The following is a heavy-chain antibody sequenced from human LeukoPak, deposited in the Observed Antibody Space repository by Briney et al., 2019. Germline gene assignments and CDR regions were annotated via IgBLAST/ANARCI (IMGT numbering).Heavy chain of an antibody. CDR2: ISSSSNTI. CDR1: GFTFRSHS. V-gene: IGHV3-48*01. D-gene: IGHD5-12*01. CDR3: ASSNPYSGYDSTNNY. Sequence: GGSLRLSCAASGFTFRSHSMTWVRQAPGKGLEWVSYISSSSNTIYYADSVKGRFTISRDNAKNLLYLQMNSLRAAETAVYYCASSNPYSGYDSTNNYWGQGTLVTVSS. J-gene: IGHJ4*02.